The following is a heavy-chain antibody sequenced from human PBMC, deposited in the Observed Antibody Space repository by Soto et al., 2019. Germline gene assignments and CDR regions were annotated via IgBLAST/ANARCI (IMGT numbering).Heavy chain of an antibody. Sequence: ASVKVSCKASGYTFTSYGISWVRQAPGQRLEWMGWISTYKSNTNYTQKLQGRVTMTTDTSTSTAYMELRSLRFVDTAVYYCAIYTIVATINWFDPWGQGALVTVSS. CDR2: ISTYKSNT. J-gene: IGHJ5*02. CDR1: GYTFTSYG. V-gene: IGHV1-18*01. CDR3: AIYTIVATINWFDP. D-gene: IGHD5-12*01.